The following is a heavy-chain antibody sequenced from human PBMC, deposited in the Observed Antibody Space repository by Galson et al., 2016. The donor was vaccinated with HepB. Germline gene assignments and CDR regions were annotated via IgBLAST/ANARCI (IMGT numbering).Heavy chain of an antibody. CDR3: ARLRVEDCDGGNCCRFLDS. V-gene: IGHV3-7*03. CDR1: GYSFSRYW. Sequence: SLRLSCAASGYSFSRYWMTWVRQAPGKGLEWVANTRQDGGETYYVDSVEGRFTVSRDNAKSLMFLHMSSVRAEDTAVYFCARLRVEDCDGGNCCRFLDSWGQGTLVTVSS. D-gene: IGHD4-23*01. CDR2: TRQDGGET. J-gene: IGHJ4*02.